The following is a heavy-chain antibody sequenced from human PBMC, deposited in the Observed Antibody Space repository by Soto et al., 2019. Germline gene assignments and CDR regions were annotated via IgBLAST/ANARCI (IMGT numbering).Heavy chain of an antibody. CDR3: ARGLHGGASS. Sequence: QVQLQQWGAGLLRPSETLSLTCAVYGGSLSGYYWSWIRQPPGKGLEWIGEIDRSGGTSYNPSLKSRVTISVDTSKNQFSLKLTSVTAADTAVYYCARGLHGGASSWGRGTLVTVSS. D-gene: IGHD3-16*01. V-gene: IGHV4-34*01. J-gene: IGHJ5*02. CDR1: GGSLSGYY. CDR2: IDRSGGT.